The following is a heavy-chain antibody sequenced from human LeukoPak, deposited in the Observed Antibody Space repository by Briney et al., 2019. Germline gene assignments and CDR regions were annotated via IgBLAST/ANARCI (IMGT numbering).Heavy chain of an antibody. V-gene: IGHV3-21*01. CDR1: GFTFSSYA. CDR2: ISSSSSYI. Sequence: GGSLRLSCAASGFTFSSYAMSWVRQAPGKGLEWVSSISSSSSYIYYADSVKGRFTISRDNAKNSLYLQMNSLRAEDTAVYYCARDKLDYYGSGSSHGAFDIWGQGTMVTVSS. J-gene: IGHJ3*02. D-gene: IGHD3-10*01. CDR3: ARDKLDYYGSGSSHGAFDI.